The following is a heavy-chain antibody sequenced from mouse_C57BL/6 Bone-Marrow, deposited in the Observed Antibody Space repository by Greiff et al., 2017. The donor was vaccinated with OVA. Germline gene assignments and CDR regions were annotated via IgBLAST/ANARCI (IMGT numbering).Heavy chain of an antibody. CDR2: IFPGSGST. D-gene: IGHD1-1*01. V-gene: IGHV1-75*01. CDR1: GYTFTDYY. J-gene: IGHJ4*01. Sequence: VQVVESGPELVKPGASVKISCKASGYTFTDYYINWVKQRPGQGLEWIGWIFPGSGSTYYNEKFKGKATLTVDKSSSTAYMLLSSLTSEDSAVYCCAREDYYGSRYYAMDYWGQGTSVTVSS. CDR3: AREDYYGSRYYAMDY.